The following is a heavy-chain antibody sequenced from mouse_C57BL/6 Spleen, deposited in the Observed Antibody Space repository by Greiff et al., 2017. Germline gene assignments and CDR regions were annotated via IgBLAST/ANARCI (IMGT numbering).Heavy chain of an antibody. J-gene: IGHJ4*01. CDR3: ARGAGDYAMDY. Sequence: VQLVESGAELARPGASVKLSCKASGYTFTSYGISWVKQRTGQGLEWIGEIYPRSGNTYYNEKFKGKATLTADKSSSTAYMELRSLTSEDSAVYFSARGAGDYAMDYWGQGTSVTVSS. V-gene: IGHV1-81*01. CDR1: GYTFTSYG. CDR2: IYPRSGNT.